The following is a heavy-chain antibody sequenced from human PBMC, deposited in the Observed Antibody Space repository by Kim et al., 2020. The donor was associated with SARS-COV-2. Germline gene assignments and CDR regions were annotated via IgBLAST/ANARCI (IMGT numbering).Heavy chain of an antibody. J-gene: IGHJ4*02. D-gene: IGHD1-26*01. CDR2: INSDGGPT. CDR1: GFTFSSYW. Sequence: GGSLRLSCAASGFTFSSYWMHWVRQAPGKGLVWVSRINSDGGPTSYADSVKGRFTISRDNAKNTLYLQMNSLRAEDTAVYYCASRRYTGTYYYLDYWGQGTLVTVPS. CDR3: ASRRYTGTYYYLDY. V-gene: IGHV3-74*01.